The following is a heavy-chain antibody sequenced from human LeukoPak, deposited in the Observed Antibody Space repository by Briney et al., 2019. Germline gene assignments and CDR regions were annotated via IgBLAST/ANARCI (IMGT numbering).Heavy chain of an antibody. V-gene: IGHV3-9*01. CDR3: AKSGKDGLLWFGELVSNYYYMDV. CDR1: GFIFDDYA. CDR2: VSWKSDTV. Sequence: GGSLRLSCAASGFIFDDYAMHWVRQAPGKGLEWFSGVSWKSDTVGYADSVKGRFTISRDNAKNSLYLQMNGLRAEDTALYYCAKSGKDGLLWFGELVSNYYYMDVWGKGTTVTVSS. J-gene: IGHJ6*03. D-gene: IGHD3-10*01.